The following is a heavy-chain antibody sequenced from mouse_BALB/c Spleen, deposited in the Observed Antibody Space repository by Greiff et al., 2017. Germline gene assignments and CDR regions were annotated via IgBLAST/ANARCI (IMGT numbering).Heavy chain of an antibody. CDR2: ISSGGST. Sequence: EVKLMESGGGLVKPGGSLKLSCAASGFTFSSYAMSWVRQTPEKRLEWVASISSGGSTYYPDSVKGRFTISRDNARNILYLQMSSLRSEDTAMYYCARRGDYDAFDYWGQGTTLTVSS. D-gene: IGHD2-4*01. CDR3: ARRGDYDAFDY. J-gene: IGHJ2*01. CDR1: GFTFSSYA. V-gene: IGHV5-6-5*01.